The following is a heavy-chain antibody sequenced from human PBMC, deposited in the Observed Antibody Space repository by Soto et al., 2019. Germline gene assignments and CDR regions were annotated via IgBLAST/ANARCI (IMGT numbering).Heavy chain of an antibody. V-gene: IGHV4-59*01. J-gene: IGHJ4*02. CDR3: AAGLDHNKVGY. CDR2: IYYTGTT. CDR1: GGSISPSY. Sequence: QVRLQESGPGLVEPSETLSLTCTVSGGSISPSYWNWVRQPPGQRLEWIGCIYYTGTTYYNPSLKSHVTISRAPAQSQSSLEVSSVPAADTAMYYCAAGLDHNKVGYWGQGTRVTVSS. D-gene: IGHD2-15*01.